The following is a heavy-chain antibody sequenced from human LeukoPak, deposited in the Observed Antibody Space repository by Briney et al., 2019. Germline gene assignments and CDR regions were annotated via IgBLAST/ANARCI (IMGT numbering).Heavy chain of an antibody. Sequence: PGGSLRLSCAASGFTFSSYWMSWVRQAPGKGLEWVANIKQDGSEQYYVDSVKGRFTISRDNAKNSVYLQLNSLRAEDTAVYYCARGVGGADYWGQGTLVTVSS. J-gene: IGHJ4*02. CDR1: GFTFSSYW. V-gene: IGHV3-7*01. CDR3: ARGVGGADY. D-gene: IGHD2-21*01. CDR2: IKQDGSEQ.